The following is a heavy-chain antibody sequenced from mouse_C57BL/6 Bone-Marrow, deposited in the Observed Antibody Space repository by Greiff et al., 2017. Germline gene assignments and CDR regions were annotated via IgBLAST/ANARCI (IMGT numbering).Heavy chain of an antibody. CDR2: IDPETGGT. Sequence: QVQLQQSGAELVRPGASVTLSCKASGYTFTDYEMHWVKQTPVHGLEWIGAIDPETGGTAYNQKFKGKAILTADTSSSTAYMELRSLTSEDSAVYYCRRVTTVGGYARDDWGQGTSVTVSS. CDR1: GYTFTDYE. D-gene: IGHD1-1*01. CDR3: RRVTTVGGYARDD. J-gene: IGHJ4*01. V-gene: IGHV1-15*01.